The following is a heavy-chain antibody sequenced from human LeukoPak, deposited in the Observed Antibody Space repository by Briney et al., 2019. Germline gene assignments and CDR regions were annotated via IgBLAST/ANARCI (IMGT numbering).Heavy chain of an antibody. CDR2: INPNSGGT. V-gene: IGHV1-2*02. J-gene: IGHJ4*02. D-gene: IGHD5-12*01. Sequence: ASVKVSCKASGYTFTGYYMHWVRQAPGQGLEWMGWINPNSGGTNYAQKFQGRVTMTRDTSISTAYMELSRLRSDDTAVYYCAIPLTDIVATNWGYWGQGTLVTVSS. CDR3: AIPLTDIVATNWGY. CDR1: GYTFTGYY.